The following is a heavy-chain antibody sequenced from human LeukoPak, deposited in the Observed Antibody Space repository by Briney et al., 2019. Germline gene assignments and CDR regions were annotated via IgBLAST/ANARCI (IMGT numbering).Heavy chain of an antibody. CDR2: IRFDGTKT. Sequence: GGSLRLSCAVSGFRFSTYGMHWVRQAPGKGLEWVASIRFDGTKTYYADSVKGRFTISRDNAKNTLDLQMSSLRVEDSAIYYCVKCPRQELRASFYYYMDVWGNGTTVTVSS. CDR3: VKCPRQELRASFYYYMDV. J-gene: IGHJ6*03. CDR1: GFRFSTYG. V-gene: IGHV3-30*02. D-gene: IGHD1-7*01.